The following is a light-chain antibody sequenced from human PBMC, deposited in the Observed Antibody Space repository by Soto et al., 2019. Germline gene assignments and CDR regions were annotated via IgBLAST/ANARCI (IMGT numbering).Light chain of an antibody. J-gene: IGLJ3*02. CDR3: ETRDGNTRV. Sequence: QSVLTQSSSASASLGSSVKLTCTLSSGHSSYIIAWHQQQPGKAPRYLMKLEGSGSYNKGSGVPDRFSGSSSGADRYLTVSNLQFEDEADYHCETRDGNTRVFGGGTKLTVL. V-gene: IGLV4-60*02. CDR1: SGHSSYI. CDR2: LEGSGSY.